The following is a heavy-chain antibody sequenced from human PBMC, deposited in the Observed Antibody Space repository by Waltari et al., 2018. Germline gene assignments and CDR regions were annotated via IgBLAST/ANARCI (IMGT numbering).Heavy chain of an antibody. CDR1: GGTFSSYA. V-gene: IGHV1-69*05. Sequence: QVQLVQSGAEVKKPGSSVQVYCKASGGTFSSYAISRVRQAPGQGLEWMGGIIPIFGTANYAQKFQGRVTITTDESTSTAYMELSSLRSEDTAVYYCARGSGSPYYYYYGMDVWGQGTTVTVSS. CDR2: IIPIFGTA. D-gene: IGHD3-10*01. CDR3: ARGSGSPYYYYYGMDV. J-gene: IGHJ6*02.